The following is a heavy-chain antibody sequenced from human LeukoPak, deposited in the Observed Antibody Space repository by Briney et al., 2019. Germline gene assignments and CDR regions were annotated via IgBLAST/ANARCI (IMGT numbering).Heavy chain of an antibody. CDR1: GGSISSGDYY. D-gene: IGHD3-22*01. J-gene: IGHJ4*02. CDR2: IYYSGST. V-gene: IGHV4-30-4*08. Sequence: SQTLSLTCTVSGGSISSGDYYWSWIRQPPGKGLEWIGYIYYSGSTYYNPSPKSRVTISVDTSKNQFSLKLSSVTAADTAVYYCASRVSYYDSSGYSDYWGQGTLVTVSS. CDR3: ASRVSYYDSSGYSDY.